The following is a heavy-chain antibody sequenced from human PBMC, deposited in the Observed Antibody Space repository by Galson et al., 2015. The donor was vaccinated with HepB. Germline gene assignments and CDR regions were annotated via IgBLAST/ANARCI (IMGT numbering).Heavy chain of an antibody. CDR1: GFTFSSYS. CDR2: ISSSRSTI. Sequence: SLRLSCAASGFTFSSYSLNWVRQAPGKGLEWVSYISSSRSTIYYADSVKGRFTISRDNAQNSLYLQMNSLRAEDTAIYYCARGQNNWIYNYWGQGTLVTVSS. D-gene: IGHD1-7*01. J-gene: IGHJ4*02. V-gene: IGHV3-48*01. CDR3: ARGQNNWIYNY.